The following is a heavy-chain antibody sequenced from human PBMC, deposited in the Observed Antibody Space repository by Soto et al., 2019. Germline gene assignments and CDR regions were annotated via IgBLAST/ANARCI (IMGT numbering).Heavy chain of an antibody. CDR3: AKSKDDILSGYEF. CDR2: ISTGGTTT. CDR1: GSTFSDYA. Sequence: EVQLLESGGGLVQPGGSLRLSCAASGSTFSDYALIWVRQTPGKGLEWVSGISTGGTTTYYADSVKGRFTISRDNSNNTLYLRLNNLRAEDTAVYYCAKSKDDILSGYEFWGQGSRVTVSS. D-gene: IGHD3-9*01. J-gene: IGHJ4*02. V-gene: IGHV3-23*01.